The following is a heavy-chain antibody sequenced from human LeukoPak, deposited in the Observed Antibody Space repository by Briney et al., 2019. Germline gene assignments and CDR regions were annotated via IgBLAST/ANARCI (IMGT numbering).Heavy chain of an antibody. V-gene: IGHV3-48*01. CDR3: AGRHGSGSYGY. D-gene: IGHD3-10*01. CDR2: ISSSSSTI. J-gene: IGHJ4*02. Sequence: GGSLRLSCAASGFTFSSYSMNWVRQAPGKGLEWVSYISSSSSTIYYADSVKGRFTISRDNAKNSLYLQMNSLRAEDTAVYFCAGRHGSGSYGYWGQGTLVTVSS. CDR1: GFTFSSYS.